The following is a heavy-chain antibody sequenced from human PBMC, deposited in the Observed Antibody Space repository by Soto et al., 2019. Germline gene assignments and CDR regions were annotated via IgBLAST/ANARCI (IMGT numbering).Heavy chain of an antibody. Sequence: SETLSLTCAVYGGSFSGYYWSWIRQPPGKGLEWIGEINHSGSTNYNPSLKSRVTISVDTSKNQFSLKLSSVTAADTAVYYCALGEEVYYSGMDVWGQGTTVTVYS. V-gene: IGHV4-34*01. CDR1: GGSFSGYY. CDR3: ALGEEVYYSGMDV. D-gene: IGHD3-16*01. CDR2: INHSGST. J-gene: IGHJ6*02.